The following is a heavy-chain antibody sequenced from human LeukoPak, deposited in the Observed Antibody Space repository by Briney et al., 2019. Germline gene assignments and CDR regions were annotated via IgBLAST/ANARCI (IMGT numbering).Heavy chain of an antibody. CDR3: ARDPRWLTPDCTSTSCYENYFDP. CDR1: GYSINNGYQ. V-gene: IGHV4-38-2*02. J-gene: IGHJ5*02. D-gene: IGHD2-2*01. CDR2: IYHNGGA. Sequence: PSETLSLTCAVSGYSINNGYQWAWIRQSPGRGLEWIGSIYHNGGAHYNPSLRSRVVISVDTSNNQFSLRLSSVTVADTAVYYCARDPRWLTPDCTSTSCYENYFDPWGRGTPVTVSS.